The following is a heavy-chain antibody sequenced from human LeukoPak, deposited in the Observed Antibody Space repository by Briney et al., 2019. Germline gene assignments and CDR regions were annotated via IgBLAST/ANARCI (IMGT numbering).Heavy chain of an antibody. Sequence: ASVKVSCKASGYTFSDYYMHWVRQAPGQGLEWMGWINPKSGGANYAQKLQGRVTMTTDTSTSTAYMELRSLRSDDTAVYYCARVDSSGPQGPDFDYWGQGTLVTVSS. CDR3: ARVDSSGPQGPDFDY. J-gene: IGHJ4*02. D-gene: IGHD3-22*01. V-gene: IGHV1-2*02. CDR2: INPKSGGA. CDR1: GYTFSDYY.